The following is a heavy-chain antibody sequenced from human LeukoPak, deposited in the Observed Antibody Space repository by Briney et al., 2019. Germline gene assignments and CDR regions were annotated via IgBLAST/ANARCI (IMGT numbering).Heavy chain of an antibody. CDR1: GFTFSSYW. V-gene: IGHV3-74*01. CDR3: ARDMLDHGIDY. Sequence: GGSLRLSCAASGFTFSSYWMHWVRQAPGKGLGWVSRINSDGSSTSYADSVKGRFTISRDNAKNTLYLQMNSLRAEDTAVYYCARDMLDHGIDYWGQGTLVTVSS. CDR2: INSDGSST. D-gene: IGHD3-10*02. J-gene: IGHJ4*02.